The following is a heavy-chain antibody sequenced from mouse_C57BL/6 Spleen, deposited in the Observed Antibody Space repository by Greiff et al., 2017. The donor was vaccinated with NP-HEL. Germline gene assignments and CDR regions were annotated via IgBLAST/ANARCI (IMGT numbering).Heavy chain of an antibody. CDR1: GYTFTSYW. Sequence: VQLQQSGAELVKPGASVKMSCKASGYTFTSYWITWVKQRPGQGLEWIGDIYPGSGSTNYNEKFKSKATLTVDTSSSTAYMQLSSLTSEDSAVYYCARKTTVVATDYWGQSTTLTVSS. J-gene: IGHJ2*01. D-gene: IGHD1-1*01. V-gene: IGHV1-55*01. CDR2: IYPGSGST. CDR3: ARKTTVVATDY.